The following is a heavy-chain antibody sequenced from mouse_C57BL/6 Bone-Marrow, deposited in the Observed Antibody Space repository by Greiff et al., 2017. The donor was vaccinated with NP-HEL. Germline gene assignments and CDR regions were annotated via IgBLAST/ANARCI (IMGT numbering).Heavy chain of an antibody. Sequence: QVQLKESAAELARPGASVKMSCKASGYTFTSYTMHWVKQRPGQGLEWIGYINPSSGYTKYNQKFKDKTTLTADKSSNTAYMQLSSRTSEDSAVYSCARRRAYGNDAMDYWGQGTSVTVSS. J-gene: IGHJ4*01. V-gene: IGHV1-4*02. CDR1: GYTFTSYT. D-gene: IGHD2-1*01. CDR2: INPSSGYT. CDR3: ARRRAYGNDAMDY.